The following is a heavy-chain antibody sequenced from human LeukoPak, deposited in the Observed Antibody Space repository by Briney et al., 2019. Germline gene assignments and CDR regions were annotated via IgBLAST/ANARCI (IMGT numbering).Heavy chain of an antibody. V-gene: IGHV4-59*08. J-gene: IGHJ4*02. CDR3: ARHRSPLRNFDWLTTDY. Sequence: SETLSLTYTVSGGSISSYYWSWFRQPPGKGLEWIGYIYYSGSTNYNPSLKSRVTISVDTSKNQFSLRLSSVTAADTAVYYCARHRSPLRNFDWLTTDYWGQGILVTVAS. CDR1: GGSISSYY. CDR2: IYYSGST. D-gene: IGHD3-9*01.